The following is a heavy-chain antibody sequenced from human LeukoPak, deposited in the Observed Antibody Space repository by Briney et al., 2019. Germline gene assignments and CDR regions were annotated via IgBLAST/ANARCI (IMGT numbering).Heavy chain of an antibody. Sequence: SGGSLRLSCAASGFIFNNYGLIWVRQAPGKGLEWVSAISNDGGGTTYADFVKGRFTISRDNSRNTLFLQMNSLRGDDTALYYCAKGGSGYFLDLWGQGTLVTVSS. J-gene: IGHJ5*02. CDR1: GFIFNNYG. CDR3: AKGGSGYFLDL. V-gene: IGHV3-23*01. D-gene: IGHD3-22*01. CDR2: ISNDGGGT.